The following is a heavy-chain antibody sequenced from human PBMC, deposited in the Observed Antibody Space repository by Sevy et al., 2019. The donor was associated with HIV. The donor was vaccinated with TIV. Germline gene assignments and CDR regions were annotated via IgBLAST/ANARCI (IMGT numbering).Heavy chain of an antibody. V-gene: IGHV3-30*03. CDR2: ISFDESNK. J-gene: IGHJ4*02. CDR3: ARKYDSSGYFDY. D-gene: IGHD3-22*01. Sequence: GGSLRLSCAASGFTFRNYAIHWVRQAPGKGLEWVTFISFDESNKYYADSVKGRFTISRDNSKNSLYLQLNTLRAEDTAIYYCARKYDSSGYFDYWGQGTLVTVSS. CDR1: GFTFRNYA.